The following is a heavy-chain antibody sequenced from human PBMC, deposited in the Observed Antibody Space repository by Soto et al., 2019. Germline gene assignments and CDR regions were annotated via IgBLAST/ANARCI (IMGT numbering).Heavy chain of an antibody. V-gene: IGHV1-69*13. D-gene: IGHD2-15*01. CDR3: ARGGVVVAATSGYFQH. J-gene: IGHJ1*01. CDR2: IIPIFGTA. CDR1: GCTFSSYA. Sequence: SVKVSCKASGCTFSSYAISWVRQAPGQGLEWMGGIIPIFGTANYAQKFQGRVTITADESTSTAYMELSSLRSEDTAVYYCARGGVVVAATSGYFQHWGQGTLVTVSS.